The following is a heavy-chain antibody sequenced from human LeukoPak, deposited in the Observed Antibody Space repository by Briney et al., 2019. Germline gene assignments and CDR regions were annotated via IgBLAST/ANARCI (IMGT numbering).Heavy chain of an antibody. V-gene: IGHV3-33*01. CDR3: ARAGEVQLWSNWFDP. CDR1: GFTFSSNG. Sequence: GGSLRLSCAASGFTFSSNGMHWVRQAPGKGLEWVAVICYDGSNKYYADSVKGRFTISRDNSKNTLYLQMNSLRAEDTAVYYCARAGEVQLWSNWFDPWGQGTLVTVSS. D-gene: IGHD5-18*01. CDR2: ICYDGSNK. J-gene: IGHJ5*02.